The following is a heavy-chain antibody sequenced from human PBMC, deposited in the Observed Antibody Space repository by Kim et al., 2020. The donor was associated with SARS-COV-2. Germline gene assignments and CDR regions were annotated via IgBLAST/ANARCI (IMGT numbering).Heavy chain of an antibody. D-gene: IGHD3-16*01. J-gene: IGHJ6*02. Sequence: LKGLVTISRDSSKNALYLQMNSLRAEDTAVYYCAKDRSFFFGGESGGLDVWGQGTTVTVSS. V-gene: IGHV3-30*02. CDR3: AKDRSFFFGGESGGLDV.